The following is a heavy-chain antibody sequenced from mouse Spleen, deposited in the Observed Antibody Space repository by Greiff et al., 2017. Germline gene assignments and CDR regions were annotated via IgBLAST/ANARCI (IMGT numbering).Heavy chain of an antibody. Sequence: VKLVESAAELARPGASVKMSCKASGYTFTSYTMHWVKQRPGQGLEWIGYINPSSGYTEYNQKFKDKTTLTADKSSSTAYMQLSSLTSEDSAVYYCARYGNAMDYWGQGTSVTVSS. CDR3: ARYGNAMDY. D-gene: IGHD2-10*02. V-gene: IGHV1-4*02. CDR1: GYTFTSYT. J-gene: IGHJ4*01. CDR2: INPSSGYT.